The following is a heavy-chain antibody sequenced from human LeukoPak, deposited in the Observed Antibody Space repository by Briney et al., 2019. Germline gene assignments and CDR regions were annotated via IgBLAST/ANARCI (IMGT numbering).Heavy chain of an antibody. CDR1: GFTFSDYA. V-gene: IGHV3-23*01. CDR3: AKAYCSSGACSLDY. CDR2: IRGSGDST. J-gene: IGHJ4*02. Sequence: RGSLRLSCAASGFTFSDYAMTWVRQAPGKGLEWVSGIRGSGDSTDYADSVKGRFTFSRDNSKNTLYLQMNSLRAEDTAVYYCAKAYCSSGACSLDYWGQGTLVTVSS. D-gene: IGHD2-15*01.